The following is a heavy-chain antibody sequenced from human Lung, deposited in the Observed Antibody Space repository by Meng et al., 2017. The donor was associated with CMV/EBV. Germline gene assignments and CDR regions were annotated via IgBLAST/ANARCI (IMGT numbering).Heavy chain of an antibody. J-gene: IGHJ4*02. D-gene: IGHD4-23*01. Sequence: SETLSLTCTVSGGSISSYYWSWIRQPPGKGLEWIGEINHSGSTNYNPSLKSRVTISVDTSKNQFSLKLSSVTAADTAVYYCASDYGGNSALYWGQGTLVTVSS. CDR1: GGSISSYY. CDR3: ASDYGGNSALY. V-gene: IGHV4-34*01. CDR2: INHSGST.